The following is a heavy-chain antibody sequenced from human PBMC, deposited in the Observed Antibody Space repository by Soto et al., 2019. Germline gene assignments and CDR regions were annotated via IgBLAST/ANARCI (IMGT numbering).Heavy chain of an antibody. CDR3: AKALGELSPESFDY. D-gene: IGHD3-16*02. CDR1: GFAFNSYA. J-gene: IGHJ4*02. CDR2: MSYDGNNQ. V-gene: IGHV3-30*18. Sequence: LRLSCAASGFAFNSYAMHWVRQAPGKGLEWVAIMSYDGNNQYYADSVKGRFTISRDNFKNTLYLQMNSLRAEDTAMYYCAKALGELSPESFDYWGQGILVTVSS.